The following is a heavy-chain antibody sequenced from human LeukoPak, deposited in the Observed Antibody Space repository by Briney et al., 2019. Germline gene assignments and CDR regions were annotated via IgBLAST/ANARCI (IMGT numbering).Heavy chain of an antibody. CDR3: ARRDYGSKVDY. D-gene: IGHD4-17*01. J-gene: IGHJ4*02. Sequence: SETLSLTCTVSGGSISNYYWSWIRQPPGKGLEWIGYIYYSGSTNYNPSLKSRVTISVDTSKNQFSLKLSSVTAADTAVYYCARRDYGSKVDYWGQGTLVTVSS. CDR1: GGSISNYY. V-gene: IGHV4-59*08. CDR2: IYYSGST.